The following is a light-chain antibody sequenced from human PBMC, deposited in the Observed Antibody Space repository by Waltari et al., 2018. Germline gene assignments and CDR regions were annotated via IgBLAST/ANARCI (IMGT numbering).Light chain of an antibody. CDR1: QGISSY. CDR3: QQLNSYPF. J-gene: IGKJ4*01. CDR2: AAS. V-gene: IGKV1-9*01. Sequence: DIQLTQSPSFLSASVGDRVTITCRASQGISSYLAWYQQKPGKAPKLLIYAASTLQSGVPSRFSGSGSGTEFTLPISSLQPEDFATYYCQQLNSYPFFGGGTKVEIK.